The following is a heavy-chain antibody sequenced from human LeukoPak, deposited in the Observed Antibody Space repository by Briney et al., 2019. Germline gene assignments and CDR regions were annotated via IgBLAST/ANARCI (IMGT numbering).Heavy chain of an antibody. CDR3: AREGGDPRWLDP. Sequence: SETLSLTCTVSGGSISSYYWTWIRQSAGKGLEWIGRINTSGSTNYNPSLRSRVTMSVNTSKNQFSLNLTSVTAADTAVYSCAREGGDPRWLDPWGQGTLVTVPS. CDR2: INTSGST. J-gene: IGHJ5*02. V-gene: IGHV4-4*07. CDR1: GGSISSYY. D-gene: IGHD6-25*01.